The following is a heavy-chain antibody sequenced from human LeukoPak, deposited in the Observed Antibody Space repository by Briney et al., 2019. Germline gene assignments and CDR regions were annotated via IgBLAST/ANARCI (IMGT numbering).Heavy chain of an antibody. CDR1: GYTFTNYG. V-gene: IGHV1-18*01. CDR2: ISAYSGNT. D-gene: IGHD3-22*01. J-gene: IGHJ4*02. CDR3: AISQGSYYDTSGYLGGDY. Sequence: GASVKVSCKASGYTFTNYGIFWVRQAPGQGLEWMGWISAYSGNTNYAQKLQGRVTMTTETSTSTAYMELERLRSDDTAVYYCAISQGSYYDTSGYLGGDYWGQGILVTVSS.